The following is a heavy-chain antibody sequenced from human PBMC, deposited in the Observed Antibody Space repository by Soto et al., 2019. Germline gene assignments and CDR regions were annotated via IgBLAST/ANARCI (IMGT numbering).Heavy chain of an antibody. CDR3: AQTTPSIHWFDP. CDR1: GFTFSSYA. V-gene: IGHV3-23*01. D-gene: IGHD1-1*01. CDR2: ISAGGGNT. Sequence: PGGSLRLSCAASGFTFSSYAMSWVRQAPGKGLEWVSAISAGGGNTYYRDSVKGRFTISRDNSKDTLYLQMNSLRAEDTAVYFCAQTTPSIHWFDPWGQGTLVTVSS. J-gene: IGHJ5*02.